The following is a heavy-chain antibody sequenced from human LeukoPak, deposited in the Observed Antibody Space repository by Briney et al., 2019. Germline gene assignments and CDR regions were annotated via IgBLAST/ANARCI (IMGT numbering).Heavy chain of an antibody. CDR1: GFTFSSNW. CDR3: ARDLSYDILTGYYQGNYYFDY. D-gene: IGHD3-9*01. V-gene: IGHV3-7*01. Sequence: GXXLRLSCAASGFTFSSNWMSWVRQAPGKGLEWVANIKQDGSEKYYVDSVKGRFTISRDNDKNSLYLQKNSLRAEDTAVYYCARDLSYDILTGYYQGNYYFDYWGQGTLVTVSS. CDR2: IKQDGSEK. J-gene: IGHJ4*02.